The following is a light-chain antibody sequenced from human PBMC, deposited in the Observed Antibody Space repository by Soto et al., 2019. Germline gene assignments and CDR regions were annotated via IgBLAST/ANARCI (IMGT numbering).Light chain of an antibody. CDR1: QSVSTN. V-gene: IGKV3-15*01. CDR3: QRYYDWPIT. J-gene: IGKJ5*01. Sequence: EVVMTQSPATLSVSPGERATLSCRASQSVSTNLAWYQQQPGQAPRLLIYGASTRATGISARFSGSGSGTEFTLTISSLQSEDYAVYYCQRYYDWPITFGQGTRLE. CDR2: GAS.